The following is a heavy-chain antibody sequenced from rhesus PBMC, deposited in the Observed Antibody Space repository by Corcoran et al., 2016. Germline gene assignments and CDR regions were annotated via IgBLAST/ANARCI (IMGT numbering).Heavy chain of an antibody. CDR2: IYGSGESN. Sequence: QVQLQASGPGLVQPSATLSLTCAVSGYSISSGHSWNWIRQPPGQGLEWHGSIYGSGESNYLNPSLNSRVTLSVDTSKNQFSLKLSSVTAADTAVYYCARDPDNRFDVWGPGVLVTVSS. J-gene: IGHJ5-1*01. CDR3: ARDPDNRFDV. CDR1: GYSISSGHS. V-gene: IGHV4S14*01.